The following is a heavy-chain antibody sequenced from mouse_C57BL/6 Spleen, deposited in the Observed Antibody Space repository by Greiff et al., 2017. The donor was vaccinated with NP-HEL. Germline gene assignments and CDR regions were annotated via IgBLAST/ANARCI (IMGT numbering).Heavy chain of an antibody. CDR2: IHPNSGST. D-gene: IGHD1-1*01. J-gene: IGHJ2*01. CDR1: GYTFTSYW. Sequence: QVQLQQPGAELVKPGASVKLSCKASGYTFTSYWMHWVKQRPGQGLEWIGMIHPNSGSTNYNEKFKSKATLTVDKSSSTAYMQLSSLTSEDSAVYYCARTYGSDYFDYWGQGTTLTVSS. V-gene: IGHV1-64*01. CDR3: ARTYGSDYFDY.